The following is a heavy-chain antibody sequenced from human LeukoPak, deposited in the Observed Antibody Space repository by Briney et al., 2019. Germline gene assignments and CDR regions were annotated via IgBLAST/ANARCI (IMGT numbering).Heavy chain of an antibody. V-gene: IGHV4-39*02. CDR1: GDSINNNNYY. CDR2: IYYNGRT. J-gene: IGHJ5*02. Sequence: PSETLSLTCTVSGDSINNNNYYWGWIRQPPGKGLEWIGNIYYNGRTYYSPSLKSRGTISVDTSNNQFSLKLSSVTAADTAVYYCARGRKALLTTGARQATNPREIMVRGVNPYNWFDPWGQGTLVTVSS. CDR3: ARGRKALLTTGARQATNPREIMVRGVNPYNWFDP. D-gene: IGHD3-10*01.